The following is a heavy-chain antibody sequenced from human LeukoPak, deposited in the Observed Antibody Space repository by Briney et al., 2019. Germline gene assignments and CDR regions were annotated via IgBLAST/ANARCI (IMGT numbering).Heavy chain of an antibody. D-gene: IGHD2-21*01. CDR2: IIPIFGTA. CDR3: ARGLLVHRRHYCYYYMDV. J-gene: IGHJ6*03. V-gene: IGHV1-69*05. CDR1: GGTFSSYA. Sequence: SVKVSCKASGGTFSSYAISWVRQAPGQGLEWMGGIIPIFGTANYAQKFQGRVTITTDESTSTAYMELSSLRSEDTAVYYCARGLLVHRRHYCYYYMDVWGKGTTVTVSS.